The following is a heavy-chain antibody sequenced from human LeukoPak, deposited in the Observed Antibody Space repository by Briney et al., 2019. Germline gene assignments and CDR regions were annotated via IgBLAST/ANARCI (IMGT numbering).Heavy chain of an antibody. V-gene: IGHV4-61*02. D-gene: IGHD2-21*01. CDR1: GGSISSGSYY. CDR3: VREVWSHNCFDP. CDR2: INSSGST. Sequence: SETLSLTCTVSGGSISSGSYYWSWIRQPAGKGLEWIGRINSSGSTNYNPSLKSGVTISVDTSKNQFSLKLTSVTAADTALYYCVREVWSHNCFDPWGQGALVTVSS. J-gene: IGHJ5*02.